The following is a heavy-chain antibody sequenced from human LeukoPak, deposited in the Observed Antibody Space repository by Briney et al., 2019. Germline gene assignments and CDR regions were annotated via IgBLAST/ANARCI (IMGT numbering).Heavy chain of an antibody. V-gene: IGHV3-23*01. Sequence: GGSLRLSCAASGFTFSSYAMSWVRQAPGKGLGWVSAFSGSGGSTYYADSVKGRFTISRDNSKNTLYLQMNSLRAEDTAVYYFSTHGRWGSGSYPFDYWGQGTLVTVSS. D-gene: IGHD3-10*01. CDR3: STHGRWGSGSYPFDY. J-gene: IGHJ4*02. CDR1: GFTFSSYA. CDR2: FSGSGGST.